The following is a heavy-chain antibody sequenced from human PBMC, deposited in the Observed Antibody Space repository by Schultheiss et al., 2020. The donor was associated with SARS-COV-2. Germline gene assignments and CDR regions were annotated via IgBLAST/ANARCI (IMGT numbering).Heavy chain of an antibody. V-gene: IGHV4-59*01. CDR1: GGSFSSYY. CDR3: ARDGMYYDFWSGYPNMNYGMDV. Sequence: SETLSLTCAVYGGSFSSYYWSWIRQPPGKGLEWIGYIYYSGSTNYNPSLKSRVTISVDTSKNQFSLKLSSVTAADTAVYYCARDGMYYDFWSGYPNMNYGMDVWGQGTTVTVSS. J-gene: IGHJ6*02. CDR2: IYYSGST. D-gene: IGHD3-3*01.